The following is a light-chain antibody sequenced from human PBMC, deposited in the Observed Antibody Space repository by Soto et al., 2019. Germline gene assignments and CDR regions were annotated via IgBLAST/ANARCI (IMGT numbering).Light chain of an antibody. CDR3: QQYNKWPPLT. CDR2: GAS. Sequence: EIVLTQSPAALSVSPGERATLSCRASQSVSSNLAWYQQKPGQAPRLLIYGASTRATGIPARFSGSGSGTEFTLNISSLQSADFAVYYCQQYNKWPPLTFGGGTKVEIK. V-gene: IGKV3-15*01. J-gene: IGKJ4*01. CDR1: QSVSSN.